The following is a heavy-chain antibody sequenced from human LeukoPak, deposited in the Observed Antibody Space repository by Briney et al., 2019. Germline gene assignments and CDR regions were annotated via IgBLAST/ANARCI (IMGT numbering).Heavy chain of an antibody. CDR3: ARGIGWFGELLYSSSEALFDY. J-gene: IGHJ4*02. CDR2: ISSSSSYI. Sequence: GGSLGLSCAASGFTFSSYSMNWVRQAPGQGLEWVSSISSSSSYIYYADSVKGRFTISRDNAKNSLYLQMNSLRADDTAVYYCARGIGWFGELLYSSSEALFDYWGQGTLVTVSS. CDR1: GFTFSSYS. D-gene: IGHD3-10*01. V-gene: IGHV3-21*01.